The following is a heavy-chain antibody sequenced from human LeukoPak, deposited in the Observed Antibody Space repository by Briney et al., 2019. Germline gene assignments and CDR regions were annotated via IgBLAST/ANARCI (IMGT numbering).Heavy chain of an antibody. J-gene: IGHJ3*02. CDR2: ISYDGSNK. V-gene: IGHV3-30-3*01. Sequence: GGSLRLSCAASGFTFSSYAMHWVRQAPGKGLEWVAVISYDGSNKYYADSVKGRFTISRDNSKNTLYLQMNSLRAEDTAVYYCAQGEMATMKTQINGNAFDIWGQGTMVTVSS. CDR3: AQGEMATMKTQINGNAFDI. CDR1: GFTFSSYA. D-gene: IGHD5-24*01.